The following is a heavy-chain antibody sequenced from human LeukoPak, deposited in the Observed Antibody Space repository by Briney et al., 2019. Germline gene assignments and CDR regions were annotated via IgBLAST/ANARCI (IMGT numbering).Heavy chain of an antibody. J-gene: IGHJ4*02. CDR2: ISSNGGST. CDR1: GFTFSSYA. CDR3: ARGIAVAGPYYFDY. D-gene: IGHD6-19*01. Sequence: GGSLRLSCAASGFTFSSYAMHWVRQAPGKGLEYVSAISSNGGSTYYANSVKGRFTISRDNAKNSLYLQMNSLRAEDTAVYYCARGIAVAGPYYFDYWGQGTLVTVSS. V-gene: IGHV3-64*01.